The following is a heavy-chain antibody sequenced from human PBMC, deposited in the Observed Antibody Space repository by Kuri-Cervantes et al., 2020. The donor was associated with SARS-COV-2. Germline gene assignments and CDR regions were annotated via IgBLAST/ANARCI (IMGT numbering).Heavy chain of an antibody. J-gene: IGHJ4*02. Sequence: GESLKISCAASGFTFSDYYMSWIRQAPGKGLEWVSYISSSGSTIYYADSVKGRFTISRDNAKNSLYLQMNSLRAEDTAVYYCASGPLFGVVPYDYWGQGTLVTVSS. CDR2: ISSSGSTI. CDR3: ASGPLFGVVPYDY. CDR1: GFTFSDYY. V-gene: IGHV3-11*04. D-gene: IGHD3-3*01.